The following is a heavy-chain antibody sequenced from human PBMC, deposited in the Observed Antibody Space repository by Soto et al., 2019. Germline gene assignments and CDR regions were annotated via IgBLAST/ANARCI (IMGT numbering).Heavy chain of an antibody. CDR2: TYYRSKWYN. CDR3: ARGEEYSSSGVLYYYYGMDV. Sequence: SQTLSLTCAISGDSVSSNSASWNWIRQSPSRGLEWLGRTYYRSKWYNDYAVSVKSRITINPDTSKNQFSLQLNSVTPEDTAVYYCARGEEYSSSGVLYYYYGMDVWGQGTTVTVYS. J-gene: IGHJ6*02. D-gene: IGHD6-6*01. CDR1: GDSVSSNSAS. V-gene: IGHV6-1*01.